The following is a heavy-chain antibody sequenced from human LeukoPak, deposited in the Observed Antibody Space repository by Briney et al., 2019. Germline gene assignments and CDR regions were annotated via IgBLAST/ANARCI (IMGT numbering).Heavy chain of an antibody. D-gene: IGHD3-16*01. CDR1: GFTFSSYW. CDR3: ARVDMITPREIDF. CDR2: ISSSSSYT. Sequence: GGSLRLSCAAPGFTFSSYWMTWVRQAPGKGLEWVSSISSSSSYTYYADSVKGRFTISRDNAKNSLSLQMDSLRAEDTAVYYCARVDMITPREIDFWGQGTLVTVSS. V-gene: IGHV3-21*01. J-gene: IGHJ4*02.